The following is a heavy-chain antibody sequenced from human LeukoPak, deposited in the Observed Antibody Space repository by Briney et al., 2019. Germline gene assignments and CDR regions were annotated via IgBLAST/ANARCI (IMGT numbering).Heavy chain of an antibody. Sequence: PGGSLRLSCAASGFTFSSYGMHWVRQAPGKGLEWVAVISYDESNKYFADSVKGRFTISRDNPKNTLYLQMNSLRPEDTAVYYCAKLGFYSNYDWFDPWGQGTLVTVSS. CDR3: AKLGFYSNYDWFDP. V-gene: IGHV3-30*18. D-gene: IGHD4-11*01. J-gene: IGHJ5*02. CDR2: ISYDESNK. CDR1: GFTFSSYG.